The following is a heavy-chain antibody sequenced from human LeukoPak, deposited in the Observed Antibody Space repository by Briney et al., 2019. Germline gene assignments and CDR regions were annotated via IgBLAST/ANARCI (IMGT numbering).Heavy chain of an antibody. CDR1: GGSISSYY. D-gene: IGHD1-26*01. Sequence: PSETLSLTCTVSGGSISSYYWSWIRQPAGEGLEWIGRIYTSGSTNYNASLKSRVSMSVDTSKNQFSLKLSSVTAADTAVFYCARENSGSYRELDYWGQGTLVTVSS. V-gene: IGHV4-4*07. J-gene: IGHJ4*02. CDR2: IYTSGST. CDR3: ARENSGSYRELDY.